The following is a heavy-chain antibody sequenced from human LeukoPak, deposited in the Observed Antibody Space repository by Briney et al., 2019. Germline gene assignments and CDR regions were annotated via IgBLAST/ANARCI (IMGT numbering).Heavy chain of an antibody. CDR2: ISGSGGST. J-gene: IGHJ4*02. CDR3: AKDGSSRTHLDD. V-gene: IGHV3-23*01. CDR1: GFTFSSYA. Sequence: GGSLRLSYAPSGFTFSSYAVSCVRQAPGKGLEWVSAISGSGGSTYYADSVKGRFTISRDNSKNTLYLQMNSLRAEDTAVYYCAKDGSSRTHLDDWGQGTLVTVSS. D-gene: IGHD6-6*01.